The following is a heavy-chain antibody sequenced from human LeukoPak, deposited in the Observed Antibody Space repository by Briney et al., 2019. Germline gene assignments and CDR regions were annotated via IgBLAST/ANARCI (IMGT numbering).Heavy chain of an antibody. D-gene: IGHD1-26*01. V-gene: IGHV3-23*01. CDR3: AKQYPDYEWELRYFDY. Sequence: GGSLRLSCAASGFTFSSYSMSWVRQAPGKGLEWVSAISGSGGSTYYADSMKGRFTISRDNSKNTLYLQMNSLRAEDTAVYYCAKQYPDYEWELRYFDYWGQGTLVTVSS. CDR2: ISGSGGST. J-gene: IGHJ4*02. CDR1: GFTFSSYS.